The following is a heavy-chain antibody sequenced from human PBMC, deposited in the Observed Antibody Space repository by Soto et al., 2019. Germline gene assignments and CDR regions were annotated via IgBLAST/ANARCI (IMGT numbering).Heavy chain of an antibody. J-gene: IGHJ1*01. V-gene: IGHV1-18*01. CDR3: ARDTESNRYND. D-gene: IGHD1-20*01. Sequence: GASVKVSCKTSGYTFSTSGISWVRQAPGQGLEWVGWIRPDNGSRKSAQRLQGRVTLTTDTSASTAYMELRSLTSDDTAMYYCARDTESNRYNDWGQGTLVTVSS. CDR1: GYTFSTSG. CDR2: IRPDNGSR.